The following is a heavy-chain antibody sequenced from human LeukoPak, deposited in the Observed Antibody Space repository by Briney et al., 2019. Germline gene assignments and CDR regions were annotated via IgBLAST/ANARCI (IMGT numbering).Heavy chain of an antibody. J-gene: IGHJ4*02. CDR1: GFTFSKYG. D-gene: IGHD2-21*02. V-gene: IGHV3-23*01. CDR2: VNDNGVNT. Sequence: GGSLRLSCAASGFTFSKYGMSWVRQAPGKGLEWVSTVNDNGVNTHYADSAKGRFTISRDNSKNTLLLQMNSLRADDTALYYCTNGDGGFYPIDYWGQGTLVIVSS. CDR3: TNGDGGFYPIDY.